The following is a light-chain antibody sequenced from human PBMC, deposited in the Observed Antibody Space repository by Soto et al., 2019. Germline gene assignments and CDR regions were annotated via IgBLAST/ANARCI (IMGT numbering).Light chain of an antibody. CDR1: SSDIGGYNY. CDR3: SSYTSSSSL. CDR2: DVS. V-gene: IGLV2-14*03. Sequence: QSVLTQPASVSGSPGQSITISCTGTSSDIGGYNYVSWYQQHPCKAPKLMIYDVSNRPSGVSNRFSGSKSGNTASLTISGLQAEDEADYYCSSYTSSSSLFGGGTKLTVL. J-gene: IGLJ2*01.